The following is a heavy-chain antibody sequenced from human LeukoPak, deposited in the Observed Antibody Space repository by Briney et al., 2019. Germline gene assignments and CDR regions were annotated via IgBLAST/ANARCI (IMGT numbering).Heavy chain of an antibody. J-gene: IGHJ3*02. D-gene: IGHD2/OR15-2a*01. CDR1: GFTFSNYW. Sequence: GGPLRLSCAASGFTFSNYWMSWVRQAPGKGLEWVANIKQDGSEKYYVDSVKGRFTISRDNPKNSLFLQMNTLRAEDTAVYYCARAQYLPFDVFDIWGQGTMVTVSS. V-gene: IGHV3-7*01. CDR3: ARAQYLPFDVFDI. CDR2: IKQDGSEK.